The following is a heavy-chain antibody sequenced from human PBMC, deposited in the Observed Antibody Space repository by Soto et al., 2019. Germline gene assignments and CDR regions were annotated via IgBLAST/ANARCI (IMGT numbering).Heavy chain of an antibody. CDR1: GGTFNTYT. V-gene: IGHV1-69*06. J-gene: IGHJ4*02. D-gene: IGHD1-26*01. CDR2: VVPMYDSV. CDR3: ASWRSYSGSYCFDY. Sequence: GASVKVSCKASGGTFNTYTINWLRQAPGRGLGWVGQVVPMYDSVNYAETFQGRVTITVDKSTNTAYMELTSLRSQDTALYFCASWRSYSGSYCFDYWGQGTLVTVSS.